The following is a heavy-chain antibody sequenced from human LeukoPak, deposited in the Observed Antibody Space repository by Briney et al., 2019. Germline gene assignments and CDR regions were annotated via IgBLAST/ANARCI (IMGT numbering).Heavy chain of an antibody. CDR2: IRYDGSNK. CDR1: GFTFSSYG. J-gene: IGHJ3*02. D-gene: IGHD1-26*01. V-gene: IGHV3-30*02. CDR3: AKGSSRIVGATLKFAFDI. Sequence: PGGSLRLSCAASGFTFSSYGMHWVRQAPGKGLEWVAFIRYDGSNKYYADSVKGRFTISRDNSKNTLYLQMNSLRAEDTAVYYCAKGSSRIVGATLKFAFDIWGQGTMVTVSS.